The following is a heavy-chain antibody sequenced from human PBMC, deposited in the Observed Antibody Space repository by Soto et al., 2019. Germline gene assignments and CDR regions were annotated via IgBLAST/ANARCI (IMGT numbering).Heavy chain of an antibody. V-gene: IGHV1-69*13. CDR1: GYTFTSYA. CDR3: ARGPWESPLDY. Sequence: ASVKLSCKASGYTFTSYAMHCVRQAPGQGLEWMGGIIPIFGTANYAQKFQGRVTITADESTSTAYMELSSLRSEDTAVYYCARGPWESPLDYWGQGTLVTVSS. J-gene: IGHJ4*02. D-gene: IGHD1-26*01. CDR2: IIPIFGTA.